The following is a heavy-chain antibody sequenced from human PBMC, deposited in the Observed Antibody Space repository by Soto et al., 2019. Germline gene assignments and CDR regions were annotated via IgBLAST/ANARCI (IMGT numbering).Heavy chain of an antibody. CDR3: AREGIAVAGTAFNWFDP. CDR2: INPNSGGT. CDR1: GYTFTGYY. V-gene: IGHV1-2*04. J-gene: IGHJ5*02. Sequence: GASVKVSCKASGYTFTGYYMHWLRQAPGQGLEWMGWINPNSGGTNYAQKFQGWVTVTRDTSISTAYMELSRLRSDDTAVYYCAREGIAVAGTAFNWFDPWGQGTLVTVSS. D-gene: IGHD6-19*01.